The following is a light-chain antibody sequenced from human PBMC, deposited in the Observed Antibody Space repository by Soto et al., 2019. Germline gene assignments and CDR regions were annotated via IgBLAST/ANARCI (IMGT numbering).Light chain of an antibody. CDR1: QSVSSSY. CDR2: GAS. CDR3: QQYGSSPPIT. Sequence: EIVLTQSPGTLSLSPGERATLSCRASQSVSSSYFAWYQQKPGQAPRLLIYGASSRATGTPDRFSGSGSGTDFTLTISSLEPEDFAVYYCQQYGSSPPITFGPGTKVDIK. V-gene: IGKV3-20*01. J-gene: IGKJ3*01.